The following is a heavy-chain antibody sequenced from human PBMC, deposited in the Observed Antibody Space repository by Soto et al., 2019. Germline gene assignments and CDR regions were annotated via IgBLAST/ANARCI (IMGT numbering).Heavy chain of an antibody. Sequence: PSETLSLTCAVSGGSISSGGYSWSWIRQPPGKGLEWIGYIYHSGSTYYNPSLKSRVTISVDRSKNQFSLKLSSVTAADTAVYYGARSKRGSSSFDYFDYWGQGTLVTVSS. J-gene: IGHJ4*02. CDR1: GGSISSGGYS. CDR3: ARSKRGSSSFDYFDY. V-gene: IGHV4-30-2*01. D-gene: IGHD6-13*01. CDR2: IYHSGST.